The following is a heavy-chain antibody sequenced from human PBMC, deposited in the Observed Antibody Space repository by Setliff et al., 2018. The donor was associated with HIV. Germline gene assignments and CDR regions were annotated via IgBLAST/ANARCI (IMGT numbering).Heavy chain of an antibody. J-gene: IGHJ4*02. V-gene: IGHV4-39*01. D-gene: IGHD6-19*01. CDR2: IYYSGST. Sequence: PSETLSLTCTVSGGSISSSNYYWGWIRQPPGKGLEWIGSIYYSGSTYYNPSLKSRVTISVDTSKNQFSLKLSSVTAADTAVYYCARAERGFSSSGWYNHWGQGTLVTVSS. CDR3: ARAERGFSSSGWYNH. CDR1: GGSISSSNYY.